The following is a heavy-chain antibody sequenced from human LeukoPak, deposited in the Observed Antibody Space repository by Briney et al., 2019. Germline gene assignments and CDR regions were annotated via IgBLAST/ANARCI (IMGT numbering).Heavy chain of an antibody. CDR2: INGSGGST. D-gene: IGHD2-15*01. CDR1: GFTFRNYG. V-gene: IGHV3-23*01. CDR3: AKEGYVGVVGASHNYYYYMDV. Sequence: GGSLRLSCAASGFTFRNYGMSWVRQAPGKGLEWVSGINGSGGSTYYADSVKGRFTISRDNSRNTLYLQMNGLTVEDMAVYYCAKEGYVGVVGASHNYYYYMDVWGKGTTVTVSS. J-gene: IGHJ6*03.